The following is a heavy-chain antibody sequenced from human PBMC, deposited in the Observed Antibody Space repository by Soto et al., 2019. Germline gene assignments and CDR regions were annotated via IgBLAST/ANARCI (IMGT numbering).Heavy chain of an antibody. CDR2: IYYSGST. J-gene: IGHJ5*02. Sequence: PSETLSLTCIVSDGSLSSSYWSWIRQPPGKGLEWIGYIYYSGSTNYNPSLKSRVTISVDTSKNQFSLKLSSVTAADTAVYCCATDQVPAALLRWFDPWAQGTLVPVSS. CDR3: ATDQVPAALLRWFDP. CDR1: DGSLSSSY. V-gene: IGHV4-59*01. D-gene: IGHD2-2*01.